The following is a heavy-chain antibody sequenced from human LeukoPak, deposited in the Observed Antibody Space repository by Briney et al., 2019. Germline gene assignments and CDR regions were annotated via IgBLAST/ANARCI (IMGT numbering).Heavy chain of an antibody. CDR1: GYTFTGYF. J-gene: IGHJ4*02. V-gene: IGHV1-2*02. Sequence: ASVKVSCKASGYTFTGYFMHCVRQAPGQGLEWMGWINPNSGGTKYAQKFQGRVTMTRDKSITTAYMELSRLTSDDTAVYYCARGRGDATTVVTATLDDYWGQGTLVTVS. CDR2: INPNSGGT. CDR3: ARGRGDATTVVTATLDDY. D-gene: IGHD4-23*01.